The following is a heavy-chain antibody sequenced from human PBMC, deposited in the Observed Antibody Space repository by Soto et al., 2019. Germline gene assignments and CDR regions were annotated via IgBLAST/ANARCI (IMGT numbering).Heavy chain of an antibody. V-gene: IGHV6-1*01. CDR1: GDSVSSNSAA. D-gene: IGHD7-27*01. Sequence: PSQTLSLTCAISGDSVSSNSAAWNWIRQSPSRGLEWLGRTYYRSKWYNDYAVSVKSRITINPDTSKNQFSLQLNSVTPEVTVVYYCARVPHWGSDDAFDIWGQGTMVTVSS. CDR2: TYYRSKWYN. CDR3: ARVPHWGSDDAFDI. J-gene: IGHJ3*02.